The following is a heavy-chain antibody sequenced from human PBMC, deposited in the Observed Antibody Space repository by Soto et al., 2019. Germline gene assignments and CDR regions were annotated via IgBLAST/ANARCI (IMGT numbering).Heavy chain of an antibody. CDR3: ARDLAKGGGSAGFDY. CDR1: GYTFTVYY. J-gene: IGHJ4*02. Sequence: ASVKVSCKASGYTFTVYYMHWVRQAPGQGLEWMGWINPKSGGTMYPQKFQGRVTMTWDTSISTAYMALTRLRSDDTAVYYCARDLAKGGGSAGFDYWGQGNLVTASS. D-gene: IGHD1-26*01. V-gene: IGHV1-2*02. CDR2: INPKSGGT.